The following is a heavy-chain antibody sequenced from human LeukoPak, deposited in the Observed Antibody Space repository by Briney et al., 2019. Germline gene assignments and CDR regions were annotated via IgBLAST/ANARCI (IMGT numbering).Heavy chain of an antibody. J-gene: IGHJ6*02. CDR2: IWYDGSNK. CDR1: GFTFSSYG. D-gene: IGHD2-2*01. V-gene: IGHV3-33*01. CDR3: ARDGCSSTSCPVNYYYYYGMDV. Sequence: GGSLRLSCAASGFTFSSYGMHWVRQAPGKGLEWVAVIWYDGSNKYYADSVRGRFTISRDNSKNTLYLQMNSLRAEDTAVYYCARDGCSSTSCPVNYYYYYGMDVWGQGTTVTVSS.